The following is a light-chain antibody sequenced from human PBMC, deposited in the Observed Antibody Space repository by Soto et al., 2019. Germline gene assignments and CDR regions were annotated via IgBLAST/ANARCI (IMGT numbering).Light chain of an antibody. CDR2: DAS. J-gene: IGKJ1*01. CDR3: QQYGSSSWT. Sequence: EIVLTQSPAALSLSPVERATLSCGASQSVTNNYLAWYQQKPGLAPRLLIYDASYRANGIPDRFSGSGSGTDFTLTISRLEPEDFVVYYCQQYGSSSWTFGQGTKVDIK. CDR1: QSVTNNY. V-gene: IGKV3D-20*01.